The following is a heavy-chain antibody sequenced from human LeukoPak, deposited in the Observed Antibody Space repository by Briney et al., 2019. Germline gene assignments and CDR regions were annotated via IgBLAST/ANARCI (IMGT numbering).Heavy chain of an antibody. CDR3: AKWGDYDILTGYYDSDY. J-gene: IGHJ4*02. CDR2: IVGSGSNT. Sequence: GASLRLSCAASGFTFSNYAVSWVRQAPGKGLEWVSAIVGSGSNTYYADSVKGRFTISRDNPKNTLYLQMNSLRAEDTAVYYCAKWGDYDILTGYYDSDYWGQGTLVTVSS. V-gene: IGHV3-23*01. D-gene: IGHD3-9*01. CDR1: GFTFSNYA.